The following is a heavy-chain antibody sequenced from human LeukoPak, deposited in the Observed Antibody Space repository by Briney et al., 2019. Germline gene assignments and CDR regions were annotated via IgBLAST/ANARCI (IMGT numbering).Heavy chain of an antibody. J-gene: IGHJ6*03. Sequence: PSETLSLTCTISGYSISSGYYWGWIRQPPGMGLEWIGSMFHSGSTYYNPSLKSRVTISVGTSKNQFSLRLSSVTAADTAVYFCARDGLATYYYYYYMDVWGKGTTVTVSS. CDR2: MFHSGST. CDR3: ARDGLATYYYYYYMDV. CDR1: GYSISSGYY. D-gene: IGHD6-6*01. V-gene: IGHV4-38-2*02.